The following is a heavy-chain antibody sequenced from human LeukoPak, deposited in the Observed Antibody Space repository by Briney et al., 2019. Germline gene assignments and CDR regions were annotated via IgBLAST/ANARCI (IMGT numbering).Heavy chain of an antibody. J-gene: IGHJ4*02. CDR1: GLSLSTSGVG. D-gene: IGHD4-17*01. CDR3: AHGGVTTSGFDY. V-gene: IGHV2-5*02. Sequence: SGPTLVKPTQTLTLTGTFSGLSLSTSGVGVGWIRQPPGKALEWLALIYWDDDKRYSPSLKSRLTITKDTSKNQVVLTMTNMDPVDTATYYCAHGGVTTSGFDYWGQGTLVTVSS. CDR2: IYWDDDK.